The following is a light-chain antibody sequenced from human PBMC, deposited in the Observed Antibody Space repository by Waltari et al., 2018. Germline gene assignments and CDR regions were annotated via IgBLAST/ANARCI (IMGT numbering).Light chain of an antibody. CDR3: QQYNTLSPWT. J-gene: IGKJ1*01. Sequence: DIQMTQSPSTLSASVGDRVTITCRASQSISIWLAWYQQKPGKAPKLLIYKASSLESGVPSRFSGSGSGTEFALTISSLQPDDFATYFCQQYNTLSPWTFGQGTKVESK. V-gene: IGKV1-5*03. CDR2: KAS. CDR1: QSISIW.